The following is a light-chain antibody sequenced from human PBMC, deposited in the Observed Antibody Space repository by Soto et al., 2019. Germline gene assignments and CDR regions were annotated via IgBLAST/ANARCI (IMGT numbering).Light chain of an antibody. CDR3: QQYNTHSYT. CDR2: EAS. V-gene: IGKV1-5*03. CDR1: QSIDNW. Sequence: DIQMTQSPSPLSASVGDRVTITCRASQSIDNWLAWYQQKPGKAPKLLIHEASSLESGVPSRFSGSGYGTEFTLTISSLQPDDFATYYCQQYNTHSYTFGQGTKVDIK. J-gene: IGKJ2*01.